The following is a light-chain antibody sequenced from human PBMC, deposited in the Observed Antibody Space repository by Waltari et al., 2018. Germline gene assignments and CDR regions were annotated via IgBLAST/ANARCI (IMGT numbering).Light chain of an antibody. CDR1: QSISTY. CDR2: GAS. J-gene: IGKJ1*01. CDR3: QQRSDLPPIT. Sequence: IVLTQSPATLSLSPGERATLSCRASQSISTYLAWYQQKPGQAPRLLISGASYRATGIPARFSGSGSGTEFTLTISSLEPEDFAVYYCQQRSDLPPITFGQGTKVEI. V-gene: IGKV3-11*01.